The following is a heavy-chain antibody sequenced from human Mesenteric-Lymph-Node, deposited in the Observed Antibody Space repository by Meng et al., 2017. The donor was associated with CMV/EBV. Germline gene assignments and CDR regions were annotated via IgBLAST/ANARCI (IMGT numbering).Heavy chain of an antibody. J-gene: IGHJ4*02. V-gene: IGHV1-8*01. CDR1: FTYYG. CDR3: ARNFEDYYDSSGYYYVGY. Sequence: FTYYGINWVRQATGQGLEWMGWVNPSSGNTGYAQKFQGRVTVTRDTSTSTAYMELSRLRSDDTAVYYCARNFEDYYDSSGYYYVGYWGQGTLVTV. D-gene: IGHD3-22*01. CDR2: VNPSSGNT.